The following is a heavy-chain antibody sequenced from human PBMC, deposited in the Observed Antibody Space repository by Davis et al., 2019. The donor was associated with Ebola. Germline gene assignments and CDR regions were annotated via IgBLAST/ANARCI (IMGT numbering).Heavy chain of an antibody. CDR1: GGSFSGHY. CDR3: ARYSSSPRGRWFDP. V-gene: IGHV4-34*01. CDR2: INHSGST. Sequence: MPSETLSPTCAVYGGSFSGHYWSWIRQPPGKGLEWIGEINHSGSTNYNPSLKSRVTISVDTSKNQFSLKLSSVTAADTAVYYCARYSSSPRGRWFDPWGQGTLVTVSS. J-gene: IGHJ5*02. D-gene: IGHD6-6*01.